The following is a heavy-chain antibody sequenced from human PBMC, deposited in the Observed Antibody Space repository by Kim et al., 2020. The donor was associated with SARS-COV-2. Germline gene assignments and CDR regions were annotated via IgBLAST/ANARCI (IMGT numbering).Heavy chain of an antibody. V-gene: IGHV4-59*13. J-gene: IGHJ4*02. Sequence: SETLSLTCTVSDGSISTYYWSWIRQPPGKGLEYIGCIYNSGTTNYNSSLKSRVTISVDTSKNQVSLRLSSMTAADTAVYYCARRGYFDYWGQGTLVTVSS. D-gene: IGHD3-10*01. CDR1: DGSISTYY. CDR2: IYNSGTT. CDR3: ARRGYFDY.